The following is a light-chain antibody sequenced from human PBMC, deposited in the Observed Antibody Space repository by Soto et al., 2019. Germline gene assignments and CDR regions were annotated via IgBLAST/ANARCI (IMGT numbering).Light chain of an antibody. CDR3: QQYNNWPLT. Sequence: ELVMTQSPATLSVSPGERAPLSCRASQSVSSNLACYQQKPGQAPRLLIYGASTRATGIPARFSGSGSGTEFTLTISSLQSEDFAVYYCQQYNNWPLTFGGGTKVEIK. V-gene: IGKV3-15*01. CDR2: GAS. J-gene: IGKJ4*01. CDR1: QSVSSN.